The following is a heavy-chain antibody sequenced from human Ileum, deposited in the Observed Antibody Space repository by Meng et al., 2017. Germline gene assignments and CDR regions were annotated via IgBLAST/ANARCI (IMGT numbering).Heavy chain of an antibody. D-gene: IGHD3-22*01. J-gene: IGHJ4*02. V-gene: IGHV4-4*02. CDR3: ATSNDRDVYYLGY. CDR2: IFQSGRT. CDR1: GTW. Sequence: QVWRPESGPRLVKPSGTLSLTCAVSGTWWSWVRQPPGKGLEWIGEIFQSGRTNYNPSLKSRVTISIDKSKSQISLQLSAVTAADTAVYSCATSNDRDVYYLGYWGQGTLVTVSS.